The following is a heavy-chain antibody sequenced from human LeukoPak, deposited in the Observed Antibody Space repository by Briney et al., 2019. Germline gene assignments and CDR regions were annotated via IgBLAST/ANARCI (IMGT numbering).Heavy chain of an antibody. Sequence: SETLSLTCAVYGGSFSGYYLSWIRQPPGKGLEWIGEINHSGSTNYNPSLKSRVTISVDTSKNQFSLKLSSVTAADTAVYYCAREHYYYYYYMDVWGKGTTVTVSS. CDR2: INHSGST. CDR3: AREHYYYYYYMDV. CDR1: GGSFSGYY. J-gene: IGHJ6*03. V-gene: IGHV4-34*01.